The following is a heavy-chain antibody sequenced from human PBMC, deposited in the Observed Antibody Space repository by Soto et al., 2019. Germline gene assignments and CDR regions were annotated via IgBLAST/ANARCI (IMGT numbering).Heavy chain of an antibody. V-gene: IGHV1-3*01. CDR1: GYTFTCYG. D-gene: IGHD3-22*01. CDR3: ARGGYFDSSNYLAY. CDR2: INPGNGNT. Sequence: ASLKFSCSASGYTFTCYGMNWVRQARGRGLERIGWINPGNGNTKYSQNFQGRVIIDRDTSASTAHLELSSLRSEDTAVYYCARGGYFDSSNYLAYWGLGTLVTVSS. J-gene: IGHJ4*02.